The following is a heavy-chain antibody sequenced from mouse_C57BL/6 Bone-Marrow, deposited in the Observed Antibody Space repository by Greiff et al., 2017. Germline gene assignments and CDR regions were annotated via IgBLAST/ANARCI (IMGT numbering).Heavy chain of an antibody. CDR2: IDPSDSET. D-gene: IGHD1-1*01. CDR1: GYTFTSYW. J-gene: IGHJ1*03. CDR3: AITTVVPYWYCDV. V-gene: IGHV1-52*01. Sequence: QVQLQQPGAELVRPGSSVKLSCKASGYTFTSYWMHWVKQRPIQGLEWIGNIDPSDSETHYNQKFKDKATLTVDKSSSTAYMQLSSLTSEDSAVYYGAITTVVPYWYCDVGGTGTTVTVAS.